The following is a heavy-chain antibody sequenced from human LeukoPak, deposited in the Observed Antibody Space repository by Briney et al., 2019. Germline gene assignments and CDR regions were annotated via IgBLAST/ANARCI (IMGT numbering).Heavy chain of an antibody. CDR2: IIPIFGTA. V-gene: IGHV1-69*05. CDR3: ARDQGSTREYYYYMDV. J-gene: IGHJ6*03. Sequence: SVKVSCKASGYTFTSYGISWVRQAPGQGLEWIGGIIPIFGTANYAQKFQGRVTITTDESTSTAYMELSSLRSKDTAVYYCARDQGSTREYYYYMDVWGKGTTVTVSS. D-gene: IGHD2-2*01. CDR1: GYTFTSYG.